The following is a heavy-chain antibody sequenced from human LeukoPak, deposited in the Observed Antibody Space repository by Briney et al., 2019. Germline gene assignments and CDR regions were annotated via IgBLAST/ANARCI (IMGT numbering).Heavy chain of an antibody. J-gene: IGHJ4*02. CDR2: ISSSSSTI. D-gene: IGHD2-8*02. CDR1: GFTFSSYS. Sequence: GGSLRLSCAASGFTFSSYSMNWVRQAPGKGLEWVSYISSSSSTIYYADSVKGRFTISRDNSKNTLYLQMNSLRAEDTAVYYCASPREVVYAMPFDYWGQGTLVTVSS. V-gene: IGHV3-48*01. CDR3: ASPREVVYAMPFDY.